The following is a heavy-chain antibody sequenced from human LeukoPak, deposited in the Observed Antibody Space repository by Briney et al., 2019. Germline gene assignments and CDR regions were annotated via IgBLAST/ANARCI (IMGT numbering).Heavy chain of an antibody. Sequence: PGGSLRLSCAASGFTFSSYWMSWVRQAPGKVLEWVANIKQDGSEKYYVDSVKGRFTISRDNAKNSLYLQMNSLRAEDTAVYYCASFGFGRYYYYYVDVWGKGTTVTISS. D-gene: IGHD3-10*01. V-gene: IGHV3-7*01. CDR1: GFTFSSYW. J-gene: IGHJ6*03. CDR2: IKQDGSEK. CDR3: ASFGFGRYYYYYVDV.